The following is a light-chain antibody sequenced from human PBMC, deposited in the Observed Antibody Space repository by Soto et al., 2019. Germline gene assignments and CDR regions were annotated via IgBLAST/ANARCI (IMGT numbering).Light chain of an antibody. Sequence: QSALTQPASVSGSPGQSITISCTGTSSDVGAYNYVSWYQQHPGKAPILMIYDVSNRPSGVSNRFSGSKSGNTASLTISGLQAEDEADYYCSSYTTISTLVVFGGGTKLTVL. V-gene: IGLV2-14*03. CDR3: SSYTTISTLVV. J-gene: IGLJ2*01. CDR1: SSDVGAYNY. CDR2: DVS.